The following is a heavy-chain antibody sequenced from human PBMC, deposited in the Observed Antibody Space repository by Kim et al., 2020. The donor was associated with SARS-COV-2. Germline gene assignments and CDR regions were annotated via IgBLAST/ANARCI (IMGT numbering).Heavy chain of an antibody. CDR3: AGNYYDSTEDAFDI. Sequence: ANSVKGRFTISRDNSKNTLYLQMGSLRAEDMAVYYCAGNYYDSTEDAFDIWGQGTMVTVSS. D-gene: IGHD3-22*01. V-gene: IGHV3-64*01. J-gene: IGHJ3*02.